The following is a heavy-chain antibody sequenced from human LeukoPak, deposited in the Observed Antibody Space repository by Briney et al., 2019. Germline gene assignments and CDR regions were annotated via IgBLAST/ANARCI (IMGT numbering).Heavy chain of an antibody. CDR2: IYYSGST. D-gene: IGHD3-10*01. J-gene: IGHJ5*02. Sequence: SETLSLTCTVSGGSIGSSSYYWGWIRQPPGKGLEWIGSIYYSGSTYYNPSLKSRVTISVDTSKNQFSLKLSSVTAADTAVYYCATASPDYGSGSYYRSARPFNWFDPWGQGTLVTVSS. V-gene: IGHV4-39*01. CDR1: GGSIGSSSYY. CDR3: ATASPDYGSGSYYRSARPFNWFDP.